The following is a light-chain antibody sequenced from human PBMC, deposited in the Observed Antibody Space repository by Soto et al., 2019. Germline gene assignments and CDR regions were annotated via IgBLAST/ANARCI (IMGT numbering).Light chain of an antibody. J-gene: IGKJ4*01. Sequence: EVVMTKSPVTQSLSPGERATLSCRASQSVRFSYLARYQQKPVQLLTLLVYGAATRAPDIPERYSGSGSGTAFTLTISRLEPEDFAVYYGQQYGSPLTFGGGTKLEIK. CDR2: GAA. CDR1: QSVRFSY. V-gene: IGKV3-20*01. CDR3: QQYGSPLT.